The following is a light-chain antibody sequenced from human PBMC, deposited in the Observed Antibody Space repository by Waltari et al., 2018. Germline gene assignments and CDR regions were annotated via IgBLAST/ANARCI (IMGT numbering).Light chain of an antibody. CDR2: GAS. CDR1: QSVRNN. J-gene: IGKJ1*01. CDR3: QQYNNWPPWT. V-gene: IGKV3-15*01. Sequence: EIVMPQSPATLSVSPGERATLSCRASQSVRNNLFWYQQKPGQAPRLLIYGASTRVTGIPARFSGSGSGTEFTLTISSLQSEDFAVYYCQQYNNWPPWTFGQGTKVEIK.